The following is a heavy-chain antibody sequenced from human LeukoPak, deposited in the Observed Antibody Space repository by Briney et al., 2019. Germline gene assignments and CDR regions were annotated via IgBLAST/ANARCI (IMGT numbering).Heavy chain of an antibody. CDR1: GYTFTGYY. CDR3: ARGQLLGYYYDSSGYPTFDY. V-gene: IGHV1-2*02. CDR2: INPNSGGT. J-gene: IGHJ4*02. D-gene: IGHD3-22*01. Sequence: ASVKVSCKASGYTFTGYYMHWVRQAPGQGLEWMGWINPNSGGTNYAQKFQGRVTMTRDMSISTAYMELSRLRSDDTAVYYCARGQLLGYYYDSSGYPTFDYWGQGTLVTVSS.